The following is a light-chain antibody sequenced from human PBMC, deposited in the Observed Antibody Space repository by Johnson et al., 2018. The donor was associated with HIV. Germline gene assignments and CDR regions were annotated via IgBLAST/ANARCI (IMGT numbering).Light chain of an antibody. CDR3: GTWDSGLSAHYV. Sequence: QSVLTQSPSVSAAPGQKVTISCSGSSSNIENNYVSWYQQLPGTAPKLLIYEDNRRPSGTPDRFSDSKSGTSATLGITGLQTGDEADYYCGTWDSGLSAHYVFGTGTRVTVL. CDR2: EDN. V-gene: IGLV1-51*02. J-gene: IGLJ1*01. CDR1: SSNIENNY.